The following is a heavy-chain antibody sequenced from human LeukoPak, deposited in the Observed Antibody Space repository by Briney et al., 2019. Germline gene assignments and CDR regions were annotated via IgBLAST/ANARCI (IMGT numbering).Heavy chain of an antibody. V-gene: IGHV3-23*01. J-gene: IGHJ4*02. CDR2: VSGSGGLT. Sequence: PGGSLRLSCAASGFTFSTWTMTWVRQAPGKGLEWVSAVSGSGGLTYYADSVKGRFTISRDNSKSTLYLQMNSLRAEDTAVYYCAKLNDFWSGYSDYWGQGTLVTVSS. CDR3: AKLNDFWSGYSDY. CDR1: GFTFSTWT. D-gene: IGHD3-3*01.